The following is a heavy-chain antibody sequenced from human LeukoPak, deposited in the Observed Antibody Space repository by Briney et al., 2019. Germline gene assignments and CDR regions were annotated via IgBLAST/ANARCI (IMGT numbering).Heavy chain of an antibody. J-gene: IGHJ4*02. CDR2: INHSGST. V-gene: IGHV4-34*01. CDR3: ARGLGKSGWYQYYFDY. CDR1: GGSFSGYY. Sequence: SETLSLTCAVYGGSFSGYYWSWIRQPPGKGLEWNGEINHSGSTNYNPSLKSRVTISVDTSKNQFSLKLSSVTAADTAVYYCARGLGKSGWYQYYFDYWGQGTLVTVSS. D-gene: IGHD6-19*01.